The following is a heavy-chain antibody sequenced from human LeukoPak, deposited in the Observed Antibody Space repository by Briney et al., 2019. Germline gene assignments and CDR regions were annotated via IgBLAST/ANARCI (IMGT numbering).Heavy chain of an antibody. V-gene: IGHV3-21*01. CDR2: ISSSSSYI. CDR1: GFTFSSYG. J-gene: IGHJ3*02. CDR3: ARGRSPGAFDI. Sequence: SGGSLRRSCAASGFTFSSYGMSWVRQAPGKGLEWVSSISSSSSYIYYADSVKGRFSISRDNAKNSLYLQMNSLRAEDTAVYYCARGRSPGAFDIWGQGTMVTVSS.